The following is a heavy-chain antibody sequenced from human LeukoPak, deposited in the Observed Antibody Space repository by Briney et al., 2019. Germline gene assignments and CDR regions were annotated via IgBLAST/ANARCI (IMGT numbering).Heavy chain of an antibody. D-gene: IGHD4-23*01. V-gene: IGHV4-38-2*02. CDR2: IYHSGST. J-gene: IGHJ5*02. CDR1: GYSISSGYY. Sequence: SETLSLTCTVSGYSISSGYYWGWIRQPPGKGLEWIGSIYHSGSTYYNPSLKSRVTISVDTSKNQFSLKLSSVTAADTAVYYCARSAGGNERFDPWGQGTLVTVSS. CDR3: ARSAGGNERFDP.